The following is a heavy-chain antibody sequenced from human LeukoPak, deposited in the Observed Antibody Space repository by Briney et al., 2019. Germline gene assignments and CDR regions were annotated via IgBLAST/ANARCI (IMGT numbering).Heavy chain of an antibody. J-gene: IGHJ4*02. CDR1: GFTVSSNY. CDR3: AKGKLKVGATSPFDY. CDR2: ISSGGST. V-gene: IGHV3-53*05. D-gene: IGHD1-26*01. Sequence: PGGSLRLSCAASGFTVSSNYMSWVSQAPGKGLEWVSVISSGGSTYYADSVKGRFTISRDNSKNTLYLQMNSLRAEDTAVYYCAKGKLKVGATSPFDYWGQGTLVTVSS.